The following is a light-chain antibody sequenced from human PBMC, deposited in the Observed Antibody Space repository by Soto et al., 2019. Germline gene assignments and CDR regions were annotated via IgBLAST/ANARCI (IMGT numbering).Light chain of an antibody. Sequence: EIVLTQSPATLSLSPGERATLSCRASQSVSSYLAWYQQKPGQAPRLLIYDASNRATGIPARLSGSGLGTDFTRTILSLAHEDYAAYYCQQHSNGPPRTFGGGTKVEIK. CDR3: QQHSNGPPRT. CDR2: DAS. J-gene: IGKJ4*01. V-gene: IGKV3-11*01. CDR1: QSVSSY.